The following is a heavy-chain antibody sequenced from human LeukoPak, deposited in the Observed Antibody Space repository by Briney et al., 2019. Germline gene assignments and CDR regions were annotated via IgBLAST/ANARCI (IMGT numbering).Heavy chain of an antibody. CDR3: ARGREAERYSVCSGGSCYSVDFDY. Sequence: PGGSLRLSCAAPGFTFSSYSMNWVRQAPGKGLEWVSYISSSSSTIYYADSVKGRFTISRDNAKNSLYLQMNSLRAEDTAVYYCARGREAERYSVCSGGSCYSVDFDYWGQGTLVTVSS. CDR1: GFTFSSYS. D-gene: IGHD2-15*01. V-gene: IGHV3-48*01. CDR2: ISSSSSTI. J-gene: IGHJ4*02.